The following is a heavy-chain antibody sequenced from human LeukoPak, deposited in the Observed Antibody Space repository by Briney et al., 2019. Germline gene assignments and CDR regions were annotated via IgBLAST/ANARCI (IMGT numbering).Heavy chain of an antibody. CDR1: GFTVSSYA. CDR2: ISGSGGST. CDR3: ARGGSRYCSGGSCYWFDY. J-gene: IGHJ4*02. Sequence: GGSLRLSCAASGFTVSSYAMSWVRQAPGKGLEWDSAISGSGGSTYYADSVKGRFTISRDNSKNTLYLQMNSLRAEDTAVCYCARGGSRYCSGGSCYWFDYWGQGTLVTVSS. D-gene: IGHD2-15*01. V-gene: IGHV3-23*01.